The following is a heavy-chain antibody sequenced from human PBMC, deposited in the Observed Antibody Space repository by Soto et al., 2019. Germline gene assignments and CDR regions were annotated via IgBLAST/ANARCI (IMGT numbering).Heavy chain of an antibody. J-gene: IGHJ6*02. V-gene: IGHV1-69*13. Sequence: PGASVKVSCKASGGTFSSYAISWVRQAPGQGLEWMGGIIPIFGTANYAQKFQGRVTITADESTSTAYMELSSLRSEDTAVYYCARAQWLKIHYYYYSMDVRGQGPTVTACS. CDR1: GGTFSSYA. CDR2: IIPIFGTA. D-gene: IGHD6-19*01. CDR3: ARAQWLKIHYYYYSMDV.